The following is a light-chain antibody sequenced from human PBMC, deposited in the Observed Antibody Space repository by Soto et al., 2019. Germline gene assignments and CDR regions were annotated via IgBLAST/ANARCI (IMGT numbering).Light chain of an antibody. J-gene: IGKJ1*01. CDR3: QQSYSTPRT. V-gene: IGKV1-39*01. CDR2: GAS. CDR1: LTIGDS. Sequence: DIQMTPSPSSLSASVVDRVTITCRASLTIGDSLSWFQQKAGKPPTLLIYGASALQSGVPARFSGSGSGTDFTLTISNMQPEDFATYYCQQSYSTPRTFGQGTKVDIK.